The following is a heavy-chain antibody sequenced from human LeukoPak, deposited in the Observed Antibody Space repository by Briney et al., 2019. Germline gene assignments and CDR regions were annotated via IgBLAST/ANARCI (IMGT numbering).Heavy chain of an antibody. CDR1: GYTFTGYY. CDR2: INPNSGGT. D-gene: IGHD5-12*01. J-gene: IGHJ5*02. V-gene: IGHV1-2*02. CDR3: AGDRGYDFPNWFDP. Sequence: GASVKVSCKASGYTFTGYYMHWVRQAPGQGLEWMGWINPNSGGTNYAQKFQGRVTMTRDTSISTAYMELSRLRSDDTAVYYCAGDRGYDFPNWFDPWGQGTLVTVSS.